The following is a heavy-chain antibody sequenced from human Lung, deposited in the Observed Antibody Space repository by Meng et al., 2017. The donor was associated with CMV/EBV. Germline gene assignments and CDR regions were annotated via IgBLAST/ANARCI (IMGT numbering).Heavy chain of an antibody. Sequence: QLHVREPAPGLVERSETLSLPCTFSGGPSSSSGYDGGWIRQPPGKGLEWIGSIHYRGSTYYNPSLKGRVTISVDTSKNQFSLKVNSVTAADMAVYYCGREALSIAVASTDHWGQGTLVTVSS. V-gene: IGHV4-39*07. CDR1: GGPSSSSGYD. CDR3: GREALSIAVASTDH. J-gene: IGHJ4*02. CDR2: IHYRGST. D-gene: IGHD6-19*01.